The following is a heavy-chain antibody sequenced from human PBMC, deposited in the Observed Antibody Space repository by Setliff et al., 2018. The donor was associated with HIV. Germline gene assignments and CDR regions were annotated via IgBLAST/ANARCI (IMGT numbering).Heavy chain of an antibody. D-gene: IGHD3-22*01. CDR2: IHYSGTS. Sequence: SETLSLTCTVSGASINSHYWNWIRQSPEKGLEWLGNIHYSGTSNYNSSLKSRIVISLDTSKKQFSLHFYSVTAADTAVYYCARSRIRGYYDTSPAMAFDIWGQGTMVTVSS. J-gene: IGHJ3*02. CDR3: ARSRIRGYYDTSPAMAFDI. CDR1: GASINSHY. V-gene: IGHV4-59*08.